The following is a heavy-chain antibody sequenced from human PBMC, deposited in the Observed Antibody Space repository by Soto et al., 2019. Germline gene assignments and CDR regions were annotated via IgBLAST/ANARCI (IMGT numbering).Heavy chain of an antibody. D-gene: IGHD3-22*01. V-gene: IGHV3-23*01. CDR1: EFTFSNYV. J-gene: IGHJ4*02. CDR2: ISSCGGTP. CDR3: AKGLYDNAGYYYSN. Sequence: PGGSLRLSCAASEFTFSNYVMSWVRQAPGKGLEWVSSISSCGGTPYYGDSVKGRFIISRDNSRDTLYLQMHSLRAEDTAVYFCAKGLYDNAGYYYSNWGEGTLVTVSS.